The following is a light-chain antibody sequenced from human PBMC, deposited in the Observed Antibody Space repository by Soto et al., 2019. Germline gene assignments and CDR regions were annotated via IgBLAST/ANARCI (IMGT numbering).Light chain of an antibody. CDR3: AAWDDSLNGVV. V-gene: IGLV1-44*01. J-gene: IGLJ2*01. CDR2: SNN. CDR1: SSNIGSNT. Sequence: QSVLTQPPSAFGTPGQRVIISCSGSSSNIGSNTVNWYQQLPGTAPKLFIYSNNQRPSGVPDRFSGSKSGTSASLAISGLQSEDEADYYCAAWDDSLNGVVFGEGTKLTVL.